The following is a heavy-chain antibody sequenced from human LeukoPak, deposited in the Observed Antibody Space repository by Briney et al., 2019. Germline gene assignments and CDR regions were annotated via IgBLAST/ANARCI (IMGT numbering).Heavy chain of an antibody. J-gene: IGHJ4*02. CDR2: ISNNGGYT. CDR1: GFIFSSSA. D-gene: IGHD2-15*01. Sequence: GGSLRLSCAASGFIFSSSAMSWVRQAPGKGLEWVSAISNNGGYTYYADSVQGRFTISRDNSKSTLCLQMNSLRAEDTAVYYCAKQLGYCSDGSCYFPYWGQGTLVTVSS. CDR3: AKQLGYCSDGSCYFPY. V-gene: IGHV3-23*01.